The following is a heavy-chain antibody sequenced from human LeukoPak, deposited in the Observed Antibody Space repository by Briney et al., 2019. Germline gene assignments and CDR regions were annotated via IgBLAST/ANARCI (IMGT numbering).Heavy chain of an antibody. V-gene: IGHV1-2*04. CDR2: INPNSGGT. Sequence: ASVKVSCKASGYTFTSYYMHWVRQAPGQGLEWMGWINPNSGGTNYAQKFQGWVTMTRDTSISTAYMELSRLRSDDTAVYYCARERWLQHDAFDIWGQGTMVTVSS. CDR1: GYTFTSYY. J-gene: IGHJ3*02. D-gene: IGHD5-24*01. CDR3: ARERWLQHDAFDI.